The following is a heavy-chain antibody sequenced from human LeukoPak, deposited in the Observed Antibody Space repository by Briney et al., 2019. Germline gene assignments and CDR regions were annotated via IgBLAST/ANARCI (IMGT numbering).Heavy chain of an antibody. Sequence: VASVKVSCKASGYTFTNYDINWVRQATGQGLEWMGWMNPNSGNTGYAQKFQGRVTMTRNTSISTAYMELSSLRSEDTAVYYCATGPNTGTWPKLFAAGGKETLVT. CDR3: ATGPNTGTWPKLFAA. CDR2: MNPNSGNT. D-gene: IGHD1-14*01. CDR1: GYTFTNYD. J-gene: IGHJ4*02. V-gene: IGHV1-8*01.